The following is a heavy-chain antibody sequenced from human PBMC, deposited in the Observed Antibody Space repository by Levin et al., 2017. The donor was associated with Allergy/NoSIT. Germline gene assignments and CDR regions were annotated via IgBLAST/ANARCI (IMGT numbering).Heavy chain of an antibody. J-gene: IGHJ3*02. Sequence: GGSLRLSCAASGFTFSSYWMHWVRQAPGKGLLWVSRVNIDGTTTTYADSVKGRFTISRDNAKNTLYLQMNSLRAEDTAVYYCARGYGGFNMWGQGTMVTVSS. D-gene: IGHD1-26*01. CDR1: GFTFSSYW. CDR3: ARGYGGFNM. CDR2: VNIDGTTT. V-gene: IGHV3-74*03.